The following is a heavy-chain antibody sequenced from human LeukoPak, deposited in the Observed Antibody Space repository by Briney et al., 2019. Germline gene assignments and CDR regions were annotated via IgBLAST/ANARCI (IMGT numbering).Heavy chain of an antibody. Sequence: GGSLRLSCAASGFTFSSYAMHWVRQAPGKGLEWVSSISSSSSYIYYADSVKGRFTISRDNAKNSLYLQMNSLRAEDTAVYYCARDPTYYYDSSGYYGGMYYFDYWGQGTLVTVSS. CDR2: ISSSSSYI. V-gene: IGHV3-21*01. J-gene: IGHJ4*02. D-gene: IGHD3-22*01. CDR3: ARDPTYYYDSSGYYGGMYYFDY. CDR1: GFTFSSYA.